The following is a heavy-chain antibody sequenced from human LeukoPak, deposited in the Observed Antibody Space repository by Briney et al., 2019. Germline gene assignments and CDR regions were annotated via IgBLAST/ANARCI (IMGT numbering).Heavy chain of an antibody. CDR3: ARVLIIPMVRGVIPDAFDI. J-gene: IGHJ3*02. V-gene: IGHV4-30-2*01. CDR1: GGSISSGGYS. CDR2: IYHSGST. D-gene: IGHD3-10*01. Sequence: SETLSLTCAVSGGSISSGGYSWSWIRQPPGKGLEWIGYIYHSGSTYYYPSLKSRVTTSVDRSKNQFSLKLSSVTAAGTAVYYCARVLIIPMVRGVIPDAFDIWGQGTMVTVSS.